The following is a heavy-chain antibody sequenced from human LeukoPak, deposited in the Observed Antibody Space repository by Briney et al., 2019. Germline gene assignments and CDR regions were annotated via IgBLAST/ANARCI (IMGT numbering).Heavy chain of an antibody. D-gene: IGHD6-13*01. CDR2: IKQDGSEK. J-gene: IGHJ4*02. V-gene: IGHV3-7*01. CDR3: ARIYISSWYMDY. CDR1: GFTFRSYC. Sequence: GGSLGLSCAASGFTFRSYCMSWVRQAPGKGLEWVANIKQDGSEKYYVDSVKGRFTISRDNAKNSLYLQMNSLRAEDTAVYYCARIYISSWYMDYWGQGTLVTVSS.